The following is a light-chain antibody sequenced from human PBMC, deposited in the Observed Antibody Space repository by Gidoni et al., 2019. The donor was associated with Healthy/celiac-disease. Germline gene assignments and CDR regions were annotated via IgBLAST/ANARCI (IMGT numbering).Light chain of an antibody. CDR3: QQWNNWPRT. V-gene: IGKV3-15*01. CDR1: QSVRST. Sequence: IVMTQSPATLSVSPGERATLSCRASQSVRSTFAWYQQKPGQAPRLRIYGASTRATGIPARFSGSGSGTEFTLTISSLQSEDFAVYYCQQWNNWPRTFGQGTKVEIK. CDR2: GAS. J-gene: IGKJ1*01.